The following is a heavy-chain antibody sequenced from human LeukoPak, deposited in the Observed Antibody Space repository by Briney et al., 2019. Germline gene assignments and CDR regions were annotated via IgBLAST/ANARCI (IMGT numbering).Heavy chain of an antibody. CDR2: IYYSGST. Sequence: SETLSLTCTVSGGSISSYYWSWIRQPPGKGLEWIGYIYYSGSTNYNPSLKSRVTISVDTSKNQFSLKLSSVTAADTAVYYCARVRISYSAYDLWGQGTLVTVSS. J-gene: IGHJ4*02. D-gene: IGHD5-12*01. V-gene: IGHV4-59*01. CDR1: GGSISSYY. CDR3: ARVRISYSAYDL.